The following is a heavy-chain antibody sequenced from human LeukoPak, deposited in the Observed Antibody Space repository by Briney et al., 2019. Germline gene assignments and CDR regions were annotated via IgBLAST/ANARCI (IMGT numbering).Heavy chain of an antibody. D-gene: IGHD2-8*02. CDR1: GFTFSTFA. CDR3: ATYRQVLLPFES. Sequence: GGSLRLPCAASGFTFSTFAMIWVRQPPGKGLEWVSSIFPSGGEIHYADSVRGRFTISRDNSKSTLSLQMNSLRAEDTAIYYCATYRQVLLPFESWGQGTLVTISS. V-gene: IGHV3-23*01. J-gene: IGHJ4*02. CDR2: IFPSGGEI.